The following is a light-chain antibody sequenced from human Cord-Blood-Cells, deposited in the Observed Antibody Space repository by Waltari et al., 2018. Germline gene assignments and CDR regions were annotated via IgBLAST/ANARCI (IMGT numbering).Light chain of an antibody. CDR1: QSVSSY. Sequence: EIVLTQSPATLTLSPGERATLSCRACQSVSSYLAWYQQKPGQAPRLLIYDASNRATGIPARFSGSGSGTDFTLTISSREPEDFAVYYCEQRSNWPITFGQGTRLEIK. J-gene: IGKJ5*01. CDR2: DAS. V-gene: IGKV3-11*01. CDR3: EQRSNWPIT.